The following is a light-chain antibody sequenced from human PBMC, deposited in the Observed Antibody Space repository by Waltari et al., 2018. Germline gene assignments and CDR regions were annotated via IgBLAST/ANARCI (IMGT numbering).Light chain of an antibody. Sequence: DIHMTQSPSSLPASVGARVTITCRASQRITSWLAWYQQIPGKPPKLLITKASTLEIGVPSRFSGSGSGTEFTLTISSLQPDDFATYYCQQYNSYPWTFGHGTEVELK. CDR2: KAS. V-gene: IGKV1-5*03. CDR1: QRITSW. J-gene: IGKJ1*01. CDR3: QQYNSYPWT.